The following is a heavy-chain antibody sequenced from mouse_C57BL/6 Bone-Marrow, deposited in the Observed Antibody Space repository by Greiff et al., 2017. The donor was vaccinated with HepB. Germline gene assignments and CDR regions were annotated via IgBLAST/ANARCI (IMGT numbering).Heavy chain of an antibody. D-gene: IGHD2-5*01. J-gene: IGHJ4*01. Sequence: VQLQQPGAELVKPGASVKLSCKASGYTFTSYWMHWVKQRPGRGLEWIGRIDPNSGGTKYNEKFKSKATLTVDKPSSTAYMQLSSLTSEDSAVYYCARGAYYSNYEEVFYYAMDYWGQGTSVTVSS. V-gene: IGHV1-72*01. CDR2: IDPNSGGT. CDR3: ARGAYYSNYEEVFYYAMDY. CDR1: GYTFTSYW.